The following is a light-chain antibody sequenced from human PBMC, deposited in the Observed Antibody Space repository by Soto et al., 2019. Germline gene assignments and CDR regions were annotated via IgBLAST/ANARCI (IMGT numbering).Light chain of an antibody. J-gene: IGKJ1*01. CDR2: GAS. Sequence: VLTQSPGTLSLSPGERATLSCRASQSVRSTSLAWYQQKPGQAPRLLIYGASSRATGIPDRFSGGGSGTDFTLTISRLEPEDFAVYYCQQYGGSPRTFGQGTKVHIK. CDR3: QQYGGSPRT. CDR1: QSVRSTS. V-gene: IGKV3-20*01.